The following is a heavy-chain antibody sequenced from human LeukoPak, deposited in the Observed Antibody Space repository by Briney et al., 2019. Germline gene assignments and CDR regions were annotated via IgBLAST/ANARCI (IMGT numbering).Heavy chain of an antibody. V-gene: IGHV3-74*01. Sequence: GGSLRLSCAASGFTFSSYWMHWVRQAPGKGRVWVSRINSDGSSTSYADSVKGRFTISRDNAKNTLYLQMNSLRAEDTAVYYCARESDIAAAGPTFDYWGQGTLVTVSS. CDR1: GFTFSSYW. D-gene: IGHD6-13*01. CDR2: INSDGSST. J-gene: IGHJ4*02. CDR3: ARESDIAAAGPTFDY.